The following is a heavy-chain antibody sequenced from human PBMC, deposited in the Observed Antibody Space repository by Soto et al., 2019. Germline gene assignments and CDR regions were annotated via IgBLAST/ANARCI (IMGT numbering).Heavy chain of an antibody. CDR1: GGSFSGYY. CDR2: INHSGST. CDR3: ARGAQLWLKVSWFDP. Sequence: SETLSLTCAVYGGSFSGYYWSWIRQPPGKGLEWIGEINHSGSTNYNPSLKSRVTISVGTSKNQFSLKLSSVTAADTAVYYCARGAQLWLKVSWFDPWGQGTLVTVSS. D-gene: IGHD5-18*01. V-gene: IGHV4-34*01. J-gene: IGHJ5*02.